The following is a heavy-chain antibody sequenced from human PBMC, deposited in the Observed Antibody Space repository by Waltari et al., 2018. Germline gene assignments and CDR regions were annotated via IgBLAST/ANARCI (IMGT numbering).Heavy chain of an antibody. J-gene: IGHJ4*02. CDR1: GYTLTELS. Sequence: QVQLVQSGAEVKKPGASVTVSCKVSGYTLTELSMHWVRQAPGKGLEWMGGIEPEEGETMYEQKCQGRVTMTEDTSTDTAYMELSSLRSEDTAVYYCAFLHTRVWSGSHYNYFDYWGQGTLVTVSS. V-gene: IGHV1-24*01. CDR2: IEPEEGET. CDR3: AFLHTRVWSGSHYNYFDY. D-gene: IGHD3-3*01.